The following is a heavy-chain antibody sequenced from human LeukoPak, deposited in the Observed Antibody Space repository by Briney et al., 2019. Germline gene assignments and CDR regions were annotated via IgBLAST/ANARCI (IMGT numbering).Heavy chain of an antibody. V-gene: IGHV3-23*01. CDR3: AKGDDFLADYRYRFHY. CDR2: IDSNGVPT. CDR1: EFAFSSYV. Sequence: LGGSLRLSCEVSEFAFSSYVMSWVRQAPGNGLEWVSAIDSNGVPTNYAYSVKGRFTISRDNSKNTLYRRLSSLRGEDTAVYYCAKGDDFLADYRYRFHYWGQGTLVTVSS. D-gene: IGHD3-9*01. J-gene: IGHJ4*02.